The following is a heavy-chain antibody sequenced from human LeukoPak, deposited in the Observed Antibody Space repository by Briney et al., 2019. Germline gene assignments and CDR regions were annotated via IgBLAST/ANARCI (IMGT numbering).Heavy chain of an antibody. CDR1: GFTFSSDS. Sequence: GGSLGLSCTASGFTFSSDSMSWVRQAPGRGLEWVSSISSRSDYIYYADSVKGRFTISRDNAKNSLFLQMNSLRAEDTAVYYCAKGRGSWPCYFDYWGQGTLVTVSS. CDR2: ISSRSDYI. J-gene: IGHJ4*02. V-gene: IGHV3-21*01. CDR3: AKGRGSWPCYFDY. D-gene: IGHD6-13*01.